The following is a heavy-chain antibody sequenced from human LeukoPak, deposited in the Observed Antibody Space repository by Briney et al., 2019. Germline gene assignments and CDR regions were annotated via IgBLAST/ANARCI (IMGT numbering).Heavy chain of an antibody. J-gene: IGHJ4*02. CDR3: AKPHFDD. CDR1: GFTFGLYS. V-gene: IGHV3-21*01. Sequence: GGSLRLSCAASGFTFGLYSMTWVRQAPGKGLEWVSLIDSNSKFMNYADSVKGRFTISRDNAKKSLYLQMDSLRAEDTAVYYCAKPHFDDWGQGTLVTVSS. CDR2: IDSNSKFM.